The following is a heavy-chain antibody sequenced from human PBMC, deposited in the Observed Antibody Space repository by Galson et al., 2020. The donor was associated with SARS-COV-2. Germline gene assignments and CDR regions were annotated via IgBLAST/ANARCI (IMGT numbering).Heavy chain of an antibody. CDR3: AHVLYFESSGYWGFDY. V-gene: IGHV2-5*02. CDR2: IYWDDDE. J-gene: IGHJ4*02. CDR1: GFLLSSSGVG. Sequence: GPTLVKPTQTLTLTCTFSGFLLSSSGVGVGWIRQPPGKALEWLALIYWDDDEHYSPSLKSRLTITKATSKNQVVLTMTNMDPVDTGTYFCAHVLYFESSGYWGFDYWGQGTRVIVSS. D-gene: IGHD3-22*01.